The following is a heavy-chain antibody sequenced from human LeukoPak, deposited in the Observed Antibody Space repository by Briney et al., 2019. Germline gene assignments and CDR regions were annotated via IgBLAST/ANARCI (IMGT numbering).Heavy chain of an antibody. D-gene: IGHD6-19*01. V-gene: IGHV3-72*01. J-gene: IGHJ4*02. CDR3: TRQGSSSGWAFDY. Sequence: GGSLRLSCAASGFTFSDHYMDWVRQAPGKGLEWVGRTRNKANSYTTEYAASVKGRFTISRDDSKNSLYLQMNSLKTEDTAVYYCTRQGSSSGWAFDYWGQGTLVTVSS. CDR1: GFTFSDHY. CDR2: TRNKANSYTT.